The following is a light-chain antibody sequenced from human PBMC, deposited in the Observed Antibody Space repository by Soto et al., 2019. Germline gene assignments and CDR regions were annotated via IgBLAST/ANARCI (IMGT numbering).Light chain of an antibody. CDR3: AAWDDSLNGWV. CDR1: SSNIGSNT. J-gene: IGLJ3*02. Sequence: QLVLTQPPSASGTPGQRVSLSCSGRSSNIGSNTVNWYQQLPGTAPKVLIYSNDQRPSWIPDRFSASKSGTSASLAISGLQSDDEADYYCAAWDDSLNGWVFGGGTKLTVL. CDR2: SND. V-gene: IGLV1-44*01.